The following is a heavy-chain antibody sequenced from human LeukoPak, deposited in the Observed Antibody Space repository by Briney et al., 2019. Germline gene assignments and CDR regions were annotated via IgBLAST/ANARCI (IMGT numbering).Heavy chain of an antibody. CDR3: AKARIAAAGNYFDY. CDR1: GFTFSSYA. J-gene: IGHJ4*02. CDR2: ISGNGGYT. Sequence: GGSLRLSCAASGFTFSSYAMSWVRQDPGKGLEWVSAISGNGGYTWYADSMKGRFTISRDNAKNSLYLQMNSLRAEDTALYYCAKARIAAAGNYFDYWGQGTLVTVSS. V-gene: IGHV3-23*01. D-gene: IGHD6-13*01.